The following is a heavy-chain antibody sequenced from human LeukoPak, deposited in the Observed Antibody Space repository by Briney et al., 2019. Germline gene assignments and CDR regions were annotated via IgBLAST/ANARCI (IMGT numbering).Heavy chain of an antibody. CDR3: ARALDCSSTSCRYDSWFDP. J-gene: IGHJ5*02. CDR2: IYYSGST. CDR1: GGSISSGGYY. D-gene: IGHD2-2*01. Sequence: SETLSLTCTVSGGSISSGGYYWSWIRQHPGKGLEWIGYIYYSGSTYYNPSLKSRVTISVDTSKNQFSLKLSSVTAADTAVYYCARALDCSSTSCRYDSWFDPWGQGTLVTVSS. V-gene: IGHV4-31*03.